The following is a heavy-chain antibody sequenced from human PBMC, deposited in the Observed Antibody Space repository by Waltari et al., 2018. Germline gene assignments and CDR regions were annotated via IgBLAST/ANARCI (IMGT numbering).Heavy chain of an antibody. CDR1: TFTFRSYP. J-gene: IGHJ6*01. CDR2: ISYNERNI. Sequence: QVQLVESGGGVVQPGRSLSLPCAAATFTFRSYPMHWVRQAPGKGLEWVAVISYNERNIYYVDSVRRRFTISRDNSKKMLYLQMNSLRAEDTAVYYCARDYCDRTYCHGMDVWGQGTTVTVSS. D-gene: IGHD3-22*01. V-gene: IGHV3-30*04. CDR3: ARDYCDRTYCHGMDV.